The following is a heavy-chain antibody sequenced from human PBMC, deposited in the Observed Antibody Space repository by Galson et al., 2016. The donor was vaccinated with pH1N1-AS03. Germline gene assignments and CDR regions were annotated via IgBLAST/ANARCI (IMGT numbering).Heavy chain of an antibody. CDR2: ISSSSSYI. D-gene: IGHD1-1*01. Sequence: SLRLSCAVSGFTFSSYSMNWVRQAPGKGLEWVSSISSSSSYIYYADSVRGRFTVSRDNARNSLFLHISSLRAGDTAVYYCARPNDNYYYYSGMNVWGQGTTVTVYS. J-gene: IGHJ6*02. CDR1: GFTFSSYS. V-gene: IGHV3-21*01. CDR3: ARPNDNYYYYSGMNV.